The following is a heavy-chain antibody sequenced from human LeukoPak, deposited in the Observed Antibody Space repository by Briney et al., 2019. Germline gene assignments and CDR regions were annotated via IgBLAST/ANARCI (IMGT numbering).Heavy chain of an antibody. CDR3: ARGRAYYDSILDPVRGFDP. CDR2: IRSKANSYAT. J-gene: IGHJ5*02. D-gene: IGHD3-22*01. Sequence: GGSLKLSCAASGFTFSGSAMHWVRQASGKGLEWVGRIRSKANSYATAYAASVKGRFTISRDDSKNTAYLQMNSLRAEDTAVYYCARGRAYYDSILDPVRGFDPWGQGTLVTVSS. CDR1: GFTFSGSA. V-gene: IGHV3-73*01.